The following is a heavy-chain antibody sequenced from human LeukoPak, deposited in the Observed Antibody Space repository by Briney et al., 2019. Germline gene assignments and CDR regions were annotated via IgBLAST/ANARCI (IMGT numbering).Heavy chain of an antibody. V-gene: IGHV4-61*01. J-gene: IGHJ4*02. CDR3: ARTPNRGYSGTWYFDY. CDR1: GGSVSSGSYY. CDR2: IYYSGST. D-gene: IGHD5-12*01. Sequence: SETLSLTCTVSGGSVSSGSYYWSWIRQPPGKGLEWIGYIYYSGSTNYNPSLKSRVTISVDTSKNQFSLKLSSVTDADTAVYYCARTPNRGYSGTWYFDYWGQGTLVTVSS.